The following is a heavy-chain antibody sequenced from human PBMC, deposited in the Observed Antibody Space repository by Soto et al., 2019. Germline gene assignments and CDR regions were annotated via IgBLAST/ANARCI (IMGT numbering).Heavy chain of an antibody. CDR2: IYYSGST. D-gene: IGHD2-15*01. Sequence: QVQLQESGPGLVKPSETLSLTCTVSGGSISSYYWSWIRQPPGKGLEWIGYIYYSGSTNYNPSLKSRVTISVDTSKNQFSLKLSSVTAADTAVYYCARVAGTVVVDWGQGTLVTVSS. J-gene: IGHJ4*02. CDR1: GGSISSYY. V-gene: IGHV4-59*01. CDR3: ARVAGTVVVD.